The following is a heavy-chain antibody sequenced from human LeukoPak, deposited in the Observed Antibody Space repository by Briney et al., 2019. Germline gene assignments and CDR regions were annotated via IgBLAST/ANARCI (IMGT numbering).Heavy chain of an antibody. Sequence: GGSLRLSCAASGFTFNNYAMHWVRQAPGKGLEWVSYISSSSSTIYYADSVKGRFTISRDNAKNSLYLQMNSLRAEDTALYYCARATHYYESSGYDYWGQGTLVTVSS. CDR3: ARATHYYESSGYDY. D-gene: IGHD3-22*01. J-gene: IGHJ4*02. CDR1: GFTFNNYA. V-gene: IGHV3-48*04. CDR2: ISSSSSTI.